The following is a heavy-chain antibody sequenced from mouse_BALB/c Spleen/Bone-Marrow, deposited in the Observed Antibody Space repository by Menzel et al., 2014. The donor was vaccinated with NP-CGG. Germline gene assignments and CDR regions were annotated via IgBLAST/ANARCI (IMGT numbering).Heavy chain of an antibody. CDR1: GFSLTDYG. V-gene: IGHV2-6-5*01. CDR2: IWGGGNT. D-gene: IGHD2-3*01. CDR3: AKHGRGLLRNAMDY. Sequence: QVQLQQSGPGLVAPSQSLSITCTVSGFSLTDYGVSRIRQPPGKGLEWLGVIWGGGNTYYNSTLKSRLSISKDNSKSQVFLKMNSLQTDDTAMYYCAKHGRGLLRNAMDYWGQRTSVTVSS. J-gene: IGHJ4*01.